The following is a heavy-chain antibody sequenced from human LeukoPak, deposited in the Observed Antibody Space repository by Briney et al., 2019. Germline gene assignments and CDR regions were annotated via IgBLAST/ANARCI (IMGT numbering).Heavy chain of an antibody. CDR3: ARPMVRGVIIYFDY. J-gene: IGHJ4*02. Sequence: SETLSLTCTVSGGSISSSSYYWGWIRQPPGKGLEWIGSIYYSGSTYYNPSLKSRVTISVDTSKNQFSLKLSSVTAADTAVYYCARPMVRGVIIYFDYWGQGTLVTVSS. CDR2: IYYSGST. D-gene: IGHD3-10*01. V-gene: IGHV4-39*01. CDR1: GGSISSSSYY.